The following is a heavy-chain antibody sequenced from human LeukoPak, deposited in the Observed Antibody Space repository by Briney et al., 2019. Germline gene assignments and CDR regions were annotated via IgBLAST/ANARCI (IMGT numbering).Heavy chain of an antibody. CDR2: FYSGGST. D-gene: IGHD3-9*01. CDR1: GLTVSNNY. J-gene: IGHJ4*02. V-gene: IGHV3-66*01. CDR3: ARGVLTGQFDY. Sequence: GGSLRLSCAASGLTVSNNYMSWVRQAPGKGLEWASAFYSGGSTYYADSVKGRFTISRDNSKNTLYLQMNSLRVEDTAVYYCARGVLTGQFDYWGQGTLVTVSS.